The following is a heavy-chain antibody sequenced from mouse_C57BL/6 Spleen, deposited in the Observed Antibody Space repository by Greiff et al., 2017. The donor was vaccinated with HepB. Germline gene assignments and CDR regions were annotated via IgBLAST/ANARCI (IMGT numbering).Heavy chain of an antibody. Sequence: EVMLVESGGGLVKPGGSLKLSCAASGFTFSSYAMSWVRQTPEKRLEWVATISDGGSYTYYPDNVKGRFTISRDNAKNNLYLQMSHLKSEDTAMYYCARAPNYRGYFDYWGQGTTLTVSS. J-gene: IGHJ2*01. CDR1: GFTFSSYA. CDR3: ARAPNYRGYFDY. CDR2: ISDGGSYT. V-gene: IGHV5-4*03. D-gene: IGHD2-1*01.